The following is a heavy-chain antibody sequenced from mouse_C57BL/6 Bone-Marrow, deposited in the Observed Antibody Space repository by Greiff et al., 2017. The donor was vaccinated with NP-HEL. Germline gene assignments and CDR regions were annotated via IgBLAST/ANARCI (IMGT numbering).Heavy chain of an antibody. CDR1: GFSLTSYG. CDR2: IWSGGST. CDR3: ARLYGSKDAMDY. V-gene: IGHV2-2*01. D-gene: IGHD1-1*01. Sequence: QVHVKQSGPGLVQPSQSLSITCTVSGFSLTSYGVHWVRQSPGKGLEWLGVIWSGGSTDYNAAFISRLSISKDNSKSQVFFKMNSLQADDTAIYYCARLYGSKDAMDYWGQGTSVTVSS. J-gene: IGHJ4*01.